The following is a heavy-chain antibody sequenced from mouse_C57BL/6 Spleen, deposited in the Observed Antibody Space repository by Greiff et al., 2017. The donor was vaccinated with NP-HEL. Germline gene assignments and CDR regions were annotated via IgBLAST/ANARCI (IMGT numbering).Heavy chain of an antibody. D-gene: IGHD1-1*01. V-gene: IGHV1-66*01. Sequence: VQLQQSGPELVKPGASVKISCKASGYSFTSYYIHWVKQRPGQGLEWIGWIYPGSGNTKYNEKFKGKATLTADTSSSTAYMQLSSLTSEDSAVYYCAREGDYYGSSYGFAYWGQGTLVTVSA. CDR1: GYSFTSYY. CDR2: IYPGSGNT. J-gene: IGHJ3*01. CDR3: AREGDYYGSSYGFAY.